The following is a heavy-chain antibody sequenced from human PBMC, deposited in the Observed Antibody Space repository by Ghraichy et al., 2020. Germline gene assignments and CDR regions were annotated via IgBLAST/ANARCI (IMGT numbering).Heavy chain of an antibody. CDR1: GGSISSYY. CDR2: IYYSGST. CDR3: AGSGWYGPFDY. V-gene: IGHV4-59*01. J-gene: IGHJ4*02. D-gene: IGHD6-19*01. Sequence: SETLSLTCTVSGGSISSYYWSWIRQPPGKGLEWIGYIYYSGSTNYNPSLKSRVTISVDTSKNQFSLKLSSVTAADTAVYYCAGSGWYGPFDYWGQGTLVTVSS.